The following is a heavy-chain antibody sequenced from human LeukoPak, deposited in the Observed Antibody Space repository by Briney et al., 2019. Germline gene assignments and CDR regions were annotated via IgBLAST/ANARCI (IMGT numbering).Heavy chain of an antibody. J-gene: IGHJ4*02. D-gene: IGHD3-16*02. CDR2: INWNGGST. V-gene: IGHV3-20*04. CDR3: ARDQRIMITFGGVIGEGGLDY. Sequence: PAGGSLRLSCAASGFTFDDYGMSWVRQAPGKGLEWVSGINWNGGSTGYADSVKGRFTISRGNAKNSLYLQMNSLRAEDTALYYCARDQRIMITFGGVIGEGGLDYWGQGTLVTVSS. CDR1: GFTFDDYG.